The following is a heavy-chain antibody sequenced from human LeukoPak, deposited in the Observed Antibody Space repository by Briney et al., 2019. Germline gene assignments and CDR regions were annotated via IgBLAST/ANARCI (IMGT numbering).Heavy chain of an antibody. Sequence: ASVKVSCKASGYTFTSYYMHWVRQAPGQGLEWMGGIIPIFGTANYAQKFQGRVTITADESTCTAYMELSSLRSEDTAVYYCAMYGSGSYYPLYYYYYMDVWGKGTTVTISS. D-gene: IGHD3-10*01. CDR2: IIPIFGTA. V-gene: IGHV1-69*13. CDR3: AMYGSGSYYPLYYYYYMDV. CDR1: GYTFTSYY. J-gene: IGHJ6*03.